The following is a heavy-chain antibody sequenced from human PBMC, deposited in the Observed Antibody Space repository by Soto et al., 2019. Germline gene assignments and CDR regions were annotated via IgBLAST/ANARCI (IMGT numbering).Heavy chain of an antibody. V-gene: IGHV3-33*01. CDR2: IWYDGSNK. Sequence: GGSLRLSCAASGFTFSSYGMHWVRQAPGKGLEWVAVIWYDGSNKYYADSVKGRFTISRDNSKNTLYLQMNSLRAEDTAVYYCARALLTAMVPVYWGQGTLDTVSS. CDR3: ARALLTAMVPVY. D-gene: IGHD5-18*01. CDR1: GFTFSSYG. J-gene: IGHJ4*02.